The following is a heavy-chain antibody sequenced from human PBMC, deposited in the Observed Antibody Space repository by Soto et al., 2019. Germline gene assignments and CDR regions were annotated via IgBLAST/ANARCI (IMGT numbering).Heavy chain of an antibody. J-gene: IGHJ4*02. D-gene: IGHD3-22*01. CDR1: GGTFSSYA. CDR2: IIPIFGTA. Sequence: QVQLVQSGAEVKKPGSSVKVSCKASGGTFSSYAISWVRQAPGQGLEWMGGIIPIFGTANYAQKFQGRVTITADESTNTAYMELSSLRSEDTAVYYCARDGHYYDNSDYYGPLDYWGQGTLVTVSS. V-gene: IGHV1-69*01. CDR3: ARDGHYYDNSDYYGPLDY.